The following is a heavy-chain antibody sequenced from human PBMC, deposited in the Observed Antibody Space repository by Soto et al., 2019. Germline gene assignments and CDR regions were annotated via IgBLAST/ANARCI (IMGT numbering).Heavy chain of an antibody. J-gene: IGHJ4*02. Sequence: QGQLVQSGAEVKKPGASVKVSCKASGYSFSTYGVSWVRQAPGQGLEWMGGITVSNGNTNYIDNLQGRVTMTTDTSTSTAYMELWRLRSDDTAVYYCARSYSYGSYWYFDDWGQGTLVVVSS. D-gene: IGHD5-18*01. CDR1: GYSFSTYG. CDR2: ITVSNGNT. V-gene: IGHV1-18*04. CDR3: ARSYSYGSYWYFDD.